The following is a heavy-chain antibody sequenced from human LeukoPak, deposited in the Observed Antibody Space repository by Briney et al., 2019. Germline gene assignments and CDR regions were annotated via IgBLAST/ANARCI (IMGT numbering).Heavy chain of an antibody. CDR2: NFFHDGTT. Sequence: ASVKVSCKTSGYSFNSLHVHWVRQAPGQGLEWMGINFFHDGTTSNTQKFPGRLTMTRDTSTSTVYMELSSLRSEDTAVYYCARDSGNYHYDMDVWGQGTTVIVSS. D-gene: IGHD3-10*01. CDR3: ARDSGNYHYDMDV. J-gene: IGHJ6*02. V-gene: IGHV1-46*02. CDR1: GYSFNSLH.